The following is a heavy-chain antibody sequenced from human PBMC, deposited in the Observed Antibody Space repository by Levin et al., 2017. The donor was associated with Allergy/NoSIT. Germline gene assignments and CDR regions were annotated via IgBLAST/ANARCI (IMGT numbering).Heavy chain of an antibody. Sequence: GESLKISCAASGFTFSGYWMHWVRQVPGEGLVWVSRISSDGSSTTYADSVKGRFTISRDNAKNTLYLQMNSLRAEDTAVYFCARVDAAVVTGWVSLFDSWGQGTLVSVSS. CDR2: ISSDGSST. CDR1: GFTFSGYW. D-gene: IGHD6-19*01. CDR3: ARVDAAVVTGWVSLFDS. V-gene: IGHV3-74*03. J-gene: IGHJ4*02.